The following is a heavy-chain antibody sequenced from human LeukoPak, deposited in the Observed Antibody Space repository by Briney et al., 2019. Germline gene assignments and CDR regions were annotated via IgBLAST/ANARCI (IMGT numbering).Heavy chain of an antibody. J-gene: IGHJ3*02. V-gene: IGHV5-51*01. CDR3: ARHRGYSLDDAFDI. Sequence: GESLKISCKGSGYSFTSYRIGWVRQMPGKGLEWMGVIYPGDSDTRSSPSFQGQVTISADKSISTAYLQWSSLKASDTAMYYCARHRGYSLDDAFDIWGQGTMVTVSS. D-gene: IGHD5-18*01. CDR2: IYPGDSDT. CDR1: GYSFTSYR.